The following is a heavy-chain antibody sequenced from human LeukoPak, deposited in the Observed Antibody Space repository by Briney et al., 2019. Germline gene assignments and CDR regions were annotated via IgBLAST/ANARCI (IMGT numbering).Heavy chain of an antibody. V-gene: IGHV3-74*01. CDR1: GLTFSSHW. CDR2: ITNDGSST. J-gene: IGHJ3*02. Sequence: GGSLRLSCAASGLTFSSHWMHWVRQAPGKGLVWVSRITNDGSSTTYADSVKGRFTISRDNSKNTLYLQMNSLRAEDTAVYYCAKEGVEYNWNDGDDAFDIWGQGTMVTVSS. D-gene: IGHD1-20*01. CDR3: AKEGVEYNWNDGDDAFDI.